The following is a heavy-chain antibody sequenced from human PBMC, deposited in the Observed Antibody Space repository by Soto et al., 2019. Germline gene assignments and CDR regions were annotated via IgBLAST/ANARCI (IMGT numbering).Heavy chain of an antibody. CDR1: GDSVSNVDYY. D-gene: IGHD3-22*01. V-gene: IGHV4-30-4*01. J-gene: IGHJ5*02. CDR3: ARVFTLTYNWIDP. CDR2: INYSGST. Sequence: QVQLQESGPGLVKPSQILSLTCTVSGDSVSNVDYYWSWIRQPPGKGLEWIGYINYSGSTYYNPSLESRVFITVDTSKNQIYLKLISVTAADTAVYYCARVFTLTYNWIDPWGQGALVTVSS.